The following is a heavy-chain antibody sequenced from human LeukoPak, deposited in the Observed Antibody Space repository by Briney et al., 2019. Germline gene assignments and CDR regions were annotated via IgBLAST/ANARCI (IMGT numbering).Heavy chain of an antibody. V-gene: IGHV3-23*01. CDR2: ISGSGGST. Sequence: PVGSLRLSCGASGFTFSSYGMSWVRQAPGKGLEWVSAISGSGGSTYYAGSVKGRFTISRDNAKNSLYLQMNSLRAEDTAVYYCARDFRGVIMRYFDYWGQGTLVTVSS. D-gene: IGHD3-10*01. CDR1: GFTFSSYG. J-gene: IGHJ4*02. CDR3: ARDFRGVIMRYFDY.